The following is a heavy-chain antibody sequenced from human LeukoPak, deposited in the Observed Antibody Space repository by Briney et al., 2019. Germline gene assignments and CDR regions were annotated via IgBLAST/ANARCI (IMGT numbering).Heavy chain of an antibody. CDR1: GYTFTGYY. CDR3: TPEYGDYGDY. J-gene: IGHJ4*02. V-gene: IGHV1-2*02. CDR2: INPNSGGT. D-gene: IGHD4-17*01. Sequence: ASVKVSCKASGYTFTGYYMHWMRQAPGQGLEWMGWINPNSGGTNYAQKFQGRVTVTRDTSISTAYMELSRLRSDDTAVYYCTPEYGDYGDYWGQGTLATVSS.